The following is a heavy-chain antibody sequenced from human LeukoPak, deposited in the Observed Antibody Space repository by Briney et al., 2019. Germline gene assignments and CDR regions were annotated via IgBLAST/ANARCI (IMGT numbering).Heavy chain of an antibody. CDR3: ARTFDTGTWAFDY. CDR1: GYTFTSYA. J-gene: IGHJ4*02. V-gene: IGHV1-3*01. Sequence: ASAKVSCKASGYTFTSYAMHWVRQAPGQRLEWMGWINAGNGNTKYSQKFQGRVTITRDTSASTAYMELSSLRSEDTAVYYCARTFDTGTWAFDYWGQGTLVTVSS. CDR2: INAGNGNT. D-gene: IGHD4-17*01.